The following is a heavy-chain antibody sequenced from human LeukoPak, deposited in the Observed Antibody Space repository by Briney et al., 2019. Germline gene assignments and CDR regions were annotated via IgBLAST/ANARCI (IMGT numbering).Heavy chain of an antibody. CDR1: GGSISSYY. J-gene: IGHJ4*02. V-gene: IGHV4-59*08. D-gene: IGHD1-20*01. Sequence: SETLSLTCTVSGGSISSYYWSWIRQPPGKGLEWIGYIYCSGSTNYNPSLKSRVTISVDTSKNQFSLKLSSVTAADTAVYYCARWYNWNGHYYFDYWGQGTLVTVSS. CDR2: IYCSGST. CDR3: ARWYNWNGHYYFDY.